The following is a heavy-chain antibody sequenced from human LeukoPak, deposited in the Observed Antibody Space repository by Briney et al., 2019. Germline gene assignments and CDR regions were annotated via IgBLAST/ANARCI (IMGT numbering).Heavy chain of an antibody. CDR1: GYTFTSYY. J-gene: IGHJ5*02. V-gene: IGHV1-46*01. CDR2: INPSGGST. Sequence: ASVKVSCKASGYTFTSYYMHWVRQAPGQGLEWMGIINPSGGSTSYAQKFQGRVTMTWDTSTSTVYMELSSLRSEDTAVYYCARGPNYDFWSGYWRGDNWFDPWGQGTLVTVSS. CDR3: ARGPNYDFWSGYWRGDNWFDP. D-gene: IGHD3-3*01.